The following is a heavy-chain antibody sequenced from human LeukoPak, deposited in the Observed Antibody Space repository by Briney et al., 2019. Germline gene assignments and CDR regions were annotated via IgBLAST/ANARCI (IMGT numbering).Heavy chain of an antibody. V-gene: IGHV3-7*01. CDR1: GFTFSSHW. Sequence: GGSLRLSCAASGFTFSSHWMSWVRQAPGKGLEWVANIKKDGSEKYYVDSVKGRFTISRDNAKTSLYLQMNSLRAEDTAVYYCARDRGYSSFDYWGQGTLVTVSS. J-gene: IGHJ4*02. CDR2: IKKDGSEK. D-gene: IGHD6-19*01. CDR3: ARDRGYSSFDY.